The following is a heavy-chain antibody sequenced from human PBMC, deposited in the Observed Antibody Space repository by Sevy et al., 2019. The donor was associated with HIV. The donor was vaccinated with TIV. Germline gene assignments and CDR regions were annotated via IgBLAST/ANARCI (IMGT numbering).Heavy chain of an antibody. V-gene: IGHV3-15*01. D-gene: IGHD3-16*01. J-gene: IGHJ3*02. CDR3: TTRRGRVAFDI. CDR1: GFTFSNAW. CDR2: IKSKTDGGTT. Sequence: GGSLRLSCAASGFTFSNAWMSRVRQAPRKGLEWVGRIKSKTDGGTTDYAAPVKGRFTISRDDSKNTLYLQMNSLKTEDTAVYYCTTRRGRVAFDIWGQGTMVTVSS.